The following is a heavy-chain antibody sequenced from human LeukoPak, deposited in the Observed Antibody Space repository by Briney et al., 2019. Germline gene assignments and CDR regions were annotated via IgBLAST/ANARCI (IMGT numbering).Heavy chain of an antibody. CDR1: GGTFSSYA. Sequence: SVKVSCKASGGTFSSYAISWVRQAPGQGLEWMGRIIPVLGIANYAQKFQGRVTITADKSTSTAYMELSSLRSEDTAVYYCARVQSSVRYSGYFQHWGQGTLVTVSS. CDR2: IIPVLGIA. D-gene: IGHD2-15*01. CDR3: ARVQSSVRYSGYFQH. V-gene: IGHV1-69*04. J-gene: IGHJ1*01.